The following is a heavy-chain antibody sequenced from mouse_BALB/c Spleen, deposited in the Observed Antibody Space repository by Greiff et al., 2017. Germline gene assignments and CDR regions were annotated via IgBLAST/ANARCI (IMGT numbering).Heavy chain of an antibody. V-gene: IGHV1S81*02. CDR2: INPSNGGT. J-gene: IGHJ3*01. D-gene: IGHD2-14*01. CDR3: TRSRDYRYDASSCAY. CDR1: GYTFTSYY. Sequence: QVQLQQPGAELVKPGASVKLSCKASGYTFTSYYMYWVKQRPGQGLEWIGGINPSNGGTNFNEKFKSKATLTVDKSSSTAYMQLSSLTSEDSAVYYCTRSRDYRYDASSCAYWGQGTLVTVSA.